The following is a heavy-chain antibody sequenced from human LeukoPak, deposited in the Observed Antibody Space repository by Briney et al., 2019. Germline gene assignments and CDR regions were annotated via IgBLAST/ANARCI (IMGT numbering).Heavy chain of an antibody. J-gene: IGHJ4*02. CDR2: IYPGDSDT. V-gene: IGHV5-51*01. D-gene: IGHD7-27*01. CDR1: GYSFTSYW. CDR3: ARPSTTGDRLSYFDY. Sequence: GESLKISCKVSGYSFTSYWIGWVRRMPGKGLEWMGIIYPGDSDTRYSPSFQGQVTISADKSISTAYLQWSSLKASDTAMYYCARPSTTGDRLSYFDYWGQGTLVTVSS.